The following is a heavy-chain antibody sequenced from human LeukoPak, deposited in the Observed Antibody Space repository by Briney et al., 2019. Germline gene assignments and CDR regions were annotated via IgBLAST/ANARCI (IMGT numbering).Heavy chain of an antibody. D-gene: IGHD1-26*01. J-gene: IGHJ4*02. CDR2: ISSSGSGGNT. CDR1: GVTLSNYA. CDR3: VKDSYGSYPGGVFDY. V-gene: IGHV3-23*01. Sequence: GGSLRLSCVASGVTLSNYAMSWARQAPGKGLEWVSGISSSGSGGNTYYADSVKGRFTISRDNSKNTLYLQMSSLRAEDTAVYYCVKDSYGSYPGGVFDYWGQGTLVTVSS.